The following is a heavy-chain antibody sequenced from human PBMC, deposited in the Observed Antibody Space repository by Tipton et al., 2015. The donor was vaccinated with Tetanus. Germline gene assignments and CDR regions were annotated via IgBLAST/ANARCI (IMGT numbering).Heavy chain of an antibody. V-gene: IGHV1-69*01. D-gene: IGHD1-14*01. J-gene: IGHJ4*02. CDR2: ITPIFGTT. Sequence: SGAEVKKPGSSVKVSCKASGGTFTNYALSWVRQAPGQGLEWVGGITPIFGTTNSAPKFQGRVTITADETTNTAYMEVSSLRSEDTAVYDGGRAPNRISRAYAYWGQGTQITVSS. CDR1: GGTFTNYA. CDR3: GRAPNRISRAYAY.